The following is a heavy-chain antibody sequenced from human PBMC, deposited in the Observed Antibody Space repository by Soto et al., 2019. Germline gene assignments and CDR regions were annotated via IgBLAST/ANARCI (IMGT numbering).Heavy chain of an antibody. D-gene: IGHD4-17*01. Sequence: EVQLVESGGGLVQPGGSLRLSCAASGFTFSSYWMSWVRQAPGKGLEWVANIKQDGSEKYYVDSVKGRFTISRDNAKNSLYLQMNRLRAEDTAVYYCARDGVLDYGGPSGYWGQGTLVTVSS. J-gene: IGHJ4*02. CDR1: GFTFSSYW. CDR2: IKQDGSEK. CDR3: ARDGVLDYGGPSGY. V-gene: IGHV3-7*01.